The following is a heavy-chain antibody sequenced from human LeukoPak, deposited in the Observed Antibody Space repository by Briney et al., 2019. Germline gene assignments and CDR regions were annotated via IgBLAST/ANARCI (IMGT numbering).Heavy chain of an antibody. J-gene: IGHJ3*01. CDR3: ARASIVGAKRTRSGTFDL. CDR2: INHSGSS. Sequence: PSETLSLTCAVYGGSFSGYYWNWIRQPPGKGLEWIGGINHSGSSNCNPSLKSRITISVDTSKNQFSLNLSSVTAADTAVYYCARASIVGAKRTRSGTFDLWGQGTMVTVSS. V-gene: IGHV4-34*01. CDR1: GGSFSGYY. D-gene: IGHD1-26*01.